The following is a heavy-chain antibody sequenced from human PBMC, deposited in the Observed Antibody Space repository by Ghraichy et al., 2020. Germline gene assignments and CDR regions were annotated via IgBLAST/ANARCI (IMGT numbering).Heavy chain of an antibody. V-gene: IGHV3-23*01. D-gene: IGHD3-22*01. CDR1: GFTFSSYA. CDR2: ISGSGGST. J-gene: IGHJ6*02. Sequence: GSLRLSCAASGFTFSSYAMSWVRQAPGKGLEWVSAISGSGGSTYYADSVKGRFTISRDNSKNTLYLQMNSLRAEDTAVYYCAKGHYYDSSGYVPVYYYYGMDVWGQGTTVTVSS. CDR3: AKGHYYDSSGYVPVYYYYGMDV.